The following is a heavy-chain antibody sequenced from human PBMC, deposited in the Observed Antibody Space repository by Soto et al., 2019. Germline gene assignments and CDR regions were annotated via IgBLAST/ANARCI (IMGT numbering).Heavy chain of an antibody. CDR3: ARVPYAEETYYYLDY. J-gene: IGHJ4*02. CDR1: GNSISGGGYY. Sequence: PSETLSLTCTVSGNSISGGGYYWTWIRQHPGKGLEWIGYISFRGRTFYNPSLKSRVTMSVDTSSNHFSLRLSSVTAADTAVYYCARVPYAEETYYYLDYWGQGSLVTVSS. D-gene: IGHD2-2*01. CDR2: ISFRGRT. V-gene: IGHV4-31*03.